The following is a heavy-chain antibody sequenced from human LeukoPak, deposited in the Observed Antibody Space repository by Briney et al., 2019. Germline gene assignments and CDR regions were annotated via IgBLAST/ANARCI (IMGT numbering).Heavy chain of an antibody. D-gene: IGHD6-6*01. CDR3: AGRPWYYYYMDV. Sequence: SETLSLTCTVSGGSISSGSYYWSWIRQPAGKGLEWIGRIYTSGSTNYNPSPKSRVTISVDTSKNQFSLKLSPVTAADTAVYYCAGRPWYYYYMDVWGKGTTVTISS. CDR1: GGSISSGSYY. J-gene: IGHJ6*03. CDR2: IYTSGST. V-gene: IGHV4-61*02.